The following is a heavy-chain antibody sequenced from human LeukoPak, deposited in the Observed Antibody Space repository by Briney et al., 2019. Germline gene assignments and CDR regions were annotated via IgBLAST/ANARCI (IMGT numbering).Heavy chain of an antibody. CDR3: ARARQYCSGGSCYFVNYYYGMDV. D-gene: IGHD2-15*01. J-gene: IGHJ6*02. V-gene: IGHV3-21*01. Sequence: GGSLRLSCVASGFTFSSYWMSWVRQAPGKGLEWVSSISSSSSYIYYADSVKGRFTISRDNSKNTLYLQMNSLRAEDTAVYYCARARQYCSGGSCYFVNYYYGMDVWGQGTTVTVSS. CDR1: GFTFSSYW. CDR2: ISSSSSYI.